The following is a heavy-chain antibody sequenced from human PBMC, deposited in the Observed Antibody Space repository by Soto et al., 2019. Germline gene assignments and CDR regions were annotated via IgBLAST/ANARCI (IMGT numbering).Heavy chain of an antibody. CDR2: TYYRSKWYN. CDR1: GDSVSSNSAA. Sequence: SQTLSLTCAISGDSVSSNSAAWNWIRQSPSRGLEWLGRTYYRSKWYNDYAVSVKSRITINPDTSKNQFSLQLNSVTPEDTAVYFCGKDRFSRVMDQYLGMDRWGQGTTVTVSS. CDR3: GKDRFSRVMDQYLGMDR. V-gene: IGHV6-1*01. D-gene: IGHD3-3*01. J-gene: IGHJ6*02.